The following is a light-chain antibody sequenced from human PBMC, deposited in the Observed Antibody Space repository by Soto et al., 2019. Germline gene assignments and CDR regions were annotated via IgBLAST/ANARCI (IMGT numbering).Light chain of an antibody. CDR1: SSDIGGYNF. J-gene: IGLJ1*01. Sequence: ALTQPASVSGSPGQSITISCTGTSSDIGGYNFVSWYHQHPGKAPKLMIYEVSNRPSGVSDRFSGSKSGNTASLTIPGLQAEDEADYYCSSFRSGTTLFGTGTKVTVL. CDR2: EVS. V-gene: IGLV2-14*01. CDR3: SSFRSGTTL.